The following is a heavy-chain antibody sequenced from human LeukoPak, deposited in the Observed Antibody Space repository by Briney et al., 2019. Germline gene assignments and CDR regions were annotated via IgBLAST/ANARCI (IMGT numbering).Heavy chain of an antibody. Sequence: GGSLRLSCVGSGFTFSSYWMTWVRQAPGKGLEWVANIKDDGSEKYSVDSVQGRFTISRDNAKNLLYLQMSSLRAEDTAVYYCARARIDYWGQGTLVTVSS. CDR1: GFTFSSYW. CDR2: IKDDGSEK. J-gene: IGHJ4*02. V-gene: IGHV3-7*04. D-gene: IGHD1-14*01. CDR3: ARARIDY.